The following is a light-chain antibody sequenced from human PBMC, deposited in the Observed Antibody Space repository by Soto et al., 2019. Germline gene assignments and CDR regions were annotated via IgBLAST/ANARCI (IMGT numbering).Light chain of an antibody. V-gene: IGLV2-14*01. Sequence: QSVLTQPASVSGSPGQSITISCTGTSCDVGGYNYVSWYQQHPGKAPKLMIYDVRNRPSGASNRFSGSKSVNTASLTISGLQAEDEADYYCSSYTTISTYVFGTGTKVTV. CDR2: DVR. J-gene: IGLJ1*01. CDR3: SSYTTISTYV. CDR1: SCDVGGYNY.